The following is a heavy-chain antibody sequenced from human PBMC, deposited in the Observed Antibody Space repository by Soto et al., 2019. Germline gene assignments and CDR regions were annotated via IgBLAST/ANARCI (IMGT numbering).Heavy chain of an antibody. J-gene: IGHJ4*02. D-gene: IGHD1-26*01. CDR2: INHSGST. CDR1: GGSFSGYY. Sequence: PSETLSLTCAVYGGSFSGYYWSWIRQPPGKGLEWIGEINHSGSTNYNPSLKSRVTISVDTSKNQFSLKLSSVTAADTAVYYCARGLSYVRFFDYWGQGTLVTVSS. V-gene: IGHV4-34*01. CDR3: ARGLSYVRFFDY.